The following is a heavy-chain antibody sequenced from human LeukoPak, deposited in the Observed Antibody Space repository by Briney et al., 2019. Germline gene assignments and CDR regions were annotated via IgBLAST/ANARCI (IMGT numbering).Heavy chain of an antibody. V-gene: IGHV3-30*04. CDR1: GFTFSTYA. Sequence: GGSLRLSCSASGFTFSTYAMHWVRQAPGKGLEWVAVISNDGRNKIYADSVKGRFTISRDNSKNTLFLQMNSLRTEDTAVYYCARDPMADFDYWGQGSLVTVSS. CDR3: ARDPMADFDY. J-gene: IGHJ4*02. CDR2: ISNDGRNK. D-gene: IGHD2-8*01.